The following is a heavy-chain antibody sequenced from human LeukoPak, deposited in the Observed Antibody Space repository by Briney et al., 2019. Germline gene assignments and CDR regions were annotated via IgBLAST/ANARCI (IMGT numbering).Heavy chain of an antibody. J-gene: IGHJ4*02. CDR2: IKQDGSEK. CDR3: ARASYNYYYDSSGPDY. CDR1: GFTFSSYG. Sequence: GGSLRLSCAASGFTFSSYGMNWVRQAPGKGLEWVANIKQDGSEKYYVDSVKGRFTISRDNAKNSLYLQMNSLRAEDTAVYYCARASYNYYYDSSGPDYWGQGTLVTVSS. V-gene: IGHV3-7*01. D-gene: IGHD3-22*01.